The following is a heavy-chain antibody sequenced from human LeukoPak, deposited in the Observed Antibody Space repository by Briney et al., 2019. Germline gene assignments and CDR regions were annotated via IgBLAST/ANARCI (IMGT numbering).Heavy chain of an antibody. CDR1: GGSISSYY. Sequence: SETLSLTCTVSGGSISSYYWSWIRQPAGKGLEWIGRIYTSGSTNYNPSLKSRVTISVDTSKNQFSLKLSSVTAADTAVYYCAREKIDYDYVWGSYRQIYYFDYWGQGTLVTVSS. D-gene: IGHD3-16*02. V-gene: IGHV4-4*07. CDR3: AREKIDYDYVWGSYRQIYYFDY. J-gene: IGHJ4*02. CDR2: IYTSGST.